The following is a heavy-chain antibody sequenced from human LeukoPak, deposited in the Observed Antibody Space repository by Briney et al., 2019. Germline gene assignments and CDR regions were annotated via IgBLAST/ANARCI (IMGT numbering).Heavy chain of an antibody. D-gene: IGHD3-22*01. CDR1: GYTFTSYY. Sequence: ASVKVSCKASGYTFTSYYMHWVRQAPGQGLEWMGIINPSGGSTSYAQKFQGRVTMTRDTSTSTVYMELSSLRSEDTAVYYCARDLYYCYSSGYYGTYFDYWGQGTLVTVSS. CDR3: ARDLYYCYSSGYYGTYFDY. V-gene: IGHV1-46*01. CDR2: INPSGGST. J-gene: IGHJ4*02.